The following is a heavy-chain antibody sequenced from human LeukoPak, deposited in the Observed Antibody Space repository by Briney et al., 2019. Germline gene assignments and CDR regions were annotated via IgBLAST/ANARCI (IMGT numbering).Heavy chain of an antibody. J-gene: IGHJ4*02. CDR3: ARRSVTRNFDY. CDR1: GGSISSGGYS. V-gene: IGHV4-30-2*01. Sequence: SETLSLTCAVSGGSISSGGYSWSWIRQPPGKGLEWIGYIYHSGSTYYNPSLKSRVTISVDRSKNQFSLKLSSVTVADTAVYYCARRSVTRNFDYWGQGTLVTVSS. D-gene: IGHD4-17*01. CDR2: IYHSGST.